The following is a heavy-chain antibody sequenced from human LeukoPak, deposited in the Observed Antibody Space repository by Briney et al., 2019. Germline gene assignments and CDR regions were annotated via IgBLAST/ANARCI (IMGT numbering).Heavy chain of an antibody. D-gene: IGHD3-3*02. CDR1: GYSISSGYY. Sequence: PSETLSLTCTVSGYSISSGYYWGWIRQPPGKGLEWIGSIYHSGSTYYNPSLKSRVTISVDTSKNQFSLKLSSVTAADTAVHYCARVLGRFDPWGQGTLVTVSS. CDR2: IYHSGST. CDR3: ARVLGRFDP. J-gene: IGHJ5*02. V-gene: IGHV4-38-2*02.